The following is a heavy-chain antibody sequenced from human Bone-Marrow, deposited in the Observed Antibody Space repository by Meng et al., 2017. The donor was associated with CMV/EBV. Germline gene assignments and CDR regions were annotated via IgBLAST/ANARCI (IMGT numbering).Heavy chain of an antibody. CDR2: ISSSGSTI. V-gene: IGHV3-11*01. D-gene: IGHD3-3*01. J-gene: IGHJ5*02. Sequence: FSDYYLSWFRQAPGKGLEWVSYISSSGSTIYYADSVKGRFTISRDNAKNSLYLQMTSLRAEDTAVYYCARTHPYDFWSGYYIGWFDPWGQGTLVTVSS. CDR3: ARTHPYDFWSGYYIGWFDP. CDR1: FSDYY.